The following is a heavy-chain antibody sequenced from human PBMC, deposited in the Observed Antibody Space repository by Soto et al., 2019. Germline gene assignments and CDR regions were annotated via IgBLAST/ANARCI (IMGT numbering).Heavy chain of an antibody. CDR3: LKEKRGYSYGEH. CDR2: ISYDGSDK. J-gene: IGHJ4*02. V-gene: IGHV3-30*18. D-gene: IGHD5-18*01. CDR1: GFTFSNYG. Sequence: QVQLVESGGGVVQPGRSLRLSCAASGFTFSNYGMHWVRRAPGKGLEWVAVISYDGSDKHYLDSVKGRFTVSRDNSKNILYLQMNSVGTDDTALYYCLKEKRGYSYGEHWSQGTLVTVSS.